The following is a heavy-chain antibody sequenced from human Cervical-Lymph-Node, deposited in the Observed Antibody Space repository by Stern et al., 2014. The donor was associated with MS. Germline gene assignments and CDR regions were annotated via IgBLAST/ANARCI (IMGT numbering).Heavy chain of an antibody. Sequence: QVQLQQWGAGLLKPSETLSLTCAVYGGSFSGYYWSWIRQPPGKGLEWIGEINHSGSTNYNPSLKSRVPISVDTSKNQFSLKLSSVTAADTAVYYCARGRGYGDYLTDYWGQGTLVTVSS. J-gene: IGHJ4*02. CDR3: ARGRGYGDYLTDY. CDR2: INHSGST. CDR1: GGSFSGYY. D-gene: IGHD4-17*01. V-gene: IGHV4-34*01.